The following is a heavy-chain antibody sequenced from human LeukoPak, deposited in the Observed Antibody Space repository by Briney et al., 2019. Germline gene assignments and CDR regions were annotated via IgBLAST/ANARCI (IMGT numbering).Heavy chain of an antibody. CDR3: ARAVTMIVPDAFDI. J-gene: IGHJ3*02. CDR2: FYNSGST. V-gene: IGHV4-59*12. Sequence: SETLSLTCTVSGGSISSYYWTWIRQPPGKGLEWIGYFYNSGSTDYNPSLKSRVTISVDTSKNQFSLKLSSVTAADTAVYYCARAVTMIVPDAFDIWGQGTMVTVSS. CDR1: GGSISSYY. D-gene: IGHD3-22*01.